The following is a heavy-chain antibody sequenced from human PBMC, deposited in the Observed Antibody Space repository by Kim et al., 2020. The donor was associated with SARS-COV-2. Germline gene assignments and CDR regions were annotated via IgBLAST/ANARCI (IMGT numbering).Heavy chain of an antibody. V-gene: IGHV7-4-1*02. CDR1: GYTFTSYA. CDR2: INTNTGNP. D-gene: IGHD5-18*01. Sequence: ASVKVSCKASGYTFTSYAMNWVRQAPGQGLEWMGWINTNTGNPTYAQGFTGRFVFSLDTSVSTAYLQISSLKAEDTAVYYCARTQQLLPRYYYYESGGMDVWGQGTTVTVSS. CDR3: ARTQQLLPRYYYYESGGMDV. J-gene: IGHJ6*02.